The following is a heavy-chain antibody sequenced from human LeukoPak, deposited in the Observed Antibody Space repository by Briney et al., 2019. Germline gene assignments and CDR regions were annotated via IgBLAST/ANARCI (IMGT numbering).Heavy chain of an antibody. J-gene: IGHJ4*02. CDR2: ISSSSSYI. V-gene: IGHV3-21*01. CDR3: AKGSSGWYELDY. D-gene: IGHD6-19*01. Sequence: PGGSLRLSCAASGFTFSSYSMNWVRQAPGKGLEWVSSISSSSSYIYYADSVKGRFTISRDNAKNSLYLQMNSLRAEDTAVYYCAKGSSGWYELDYWGQGTLVTVSS. CDR1: GFTFSSYS.